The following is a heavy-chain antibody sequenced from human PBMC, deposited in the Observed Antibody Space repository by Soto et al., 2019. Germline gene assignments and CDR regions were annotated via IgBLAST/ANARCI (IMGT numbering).Heavy chain of an antibody. CDR1: GFTFSSYG. V-gene: IGHV3-33*01. Sequence: GGSLRLSCSASGFTFSSYGMHWVRQAPGKGLEWVAVIWYDGSNKYYADSVKGRFTISRDNSKNTLYLQMNSLRAEDTAVYYCARSEWELFENDAFDIWGQGTMVTV. CDR3: ARSEWELFENDAFDI. CDR2: IWYDGSNK. J-gene: IGHJ3*02. D-gene: IGHD1-26*01.